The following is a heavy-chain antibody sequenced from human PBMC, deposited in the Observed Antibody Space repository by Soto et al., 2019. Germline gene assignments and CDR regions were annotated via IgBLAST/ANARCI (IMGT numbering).Heavy chain of an antibody. CDR2: IHHSGST. CDR1: GASISSTSSVDW. D-gene: IGHD2-15*01. Sequence: QVQLQESGPGLVKPSGTLSLTCTVSGASISSTSSVDWWSWVRQPPGKGLEWIGEIHHSGSTNYNPSLKSRVNMSVDKSNNQFFLRLNSVTAADTAVYYCAKMVGAALVDYWGQGTLVTVSS. CDR3: AKMVGAALVDY. V-gene: IGHV4-4*02. J-gene: IGHJ4*02.